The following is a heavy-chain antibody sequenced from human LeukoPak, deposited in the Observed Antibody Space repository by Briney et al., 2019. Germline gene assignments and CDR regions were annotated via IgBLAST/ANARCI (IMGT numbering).Heavy chain of an antibody. V-gene: IGHV4-31*03. Sequence: TSETLSRTCTVSGGSISSGGYYWSWIRQHPGKGLEWIGYIYYSGSTYYNPSLKSRVTISVDTSKNQFSLKLSSVTAADTAVYYCARDTTGYFDYWGQGTLVTVSS. CDR1: GGSISSGGYY. CDR2: IYYSGST. J-gene: IGHJ4*02. D-gene: IGHD1-26*01. CDR3: ARDTTGYFDY.